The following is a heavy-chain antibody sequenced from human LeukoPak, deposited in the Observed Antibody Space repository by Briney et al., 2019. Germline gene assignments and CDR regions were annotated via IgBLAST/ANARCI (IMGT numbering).Heavy chain of an antibody. V-gene: IGHV3-48*03. CDR2: ISRGGNTK. D-gene: IGHD5-18*01. Sequence: GGSLRLSCAASGFTFSNYEMNWVRQAPGKGLEWVSYISRGGNTKYYSDSVKGRFTVSRDNAKNSLYLQMNSLRAEDTAVYYCASNTGYSYGYFDYWGQGTLVTASS. CDR1: GFTFSNYE. J-gene: IGHJ4*02. CDR3: ASNTGYSYGYFDY.